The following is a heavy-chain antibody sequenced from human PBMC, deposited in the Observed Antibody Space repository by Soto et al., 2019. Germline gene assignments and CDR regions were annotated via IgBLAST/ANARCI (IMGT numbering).Heavy chain of an antibody. J-gene: IGHJ6*03. CDR2: IIPIVGLT. D-gene: IGHD7-27*01. V-gene: IGHV1-69*02. CDR1: GGSLSSYP. Sequence: QVQLVQSGSEVKNPGSSVKVSCRASGGSLSSYPITWVRQAPGQGLEWMGRIIPIVGLTNYAQKFQGRVTITADNSTATAYMELSSLRSDDTAGDDCARPTGGHDSGGNYRDGWGKGTTVIASS. CDR3: ARPTGGHDSGGNYRDG.